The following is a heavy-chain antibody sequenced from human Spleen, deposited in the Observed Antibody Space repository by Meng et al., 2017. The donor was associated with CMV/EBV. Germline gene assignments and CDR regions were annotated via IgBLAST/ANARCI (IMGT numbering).Heavy chain of an antibody. J-gene: IGHJ4*02. CDR3: GTGGYYYGD. V-gene: IGHV3-15*01. CDR2: INTNAEGGTT. D-gene: IGHD3-10*01. Sequence: GGSMRLSCAAYGFSLGNTWISWVSQAPGKGLEWVGRINTNAEGGTTGFAAPVKGRFTISRDDSKNTVYLQMNSLDTEDTAVYFGGTGGYYYGDWGQGTLVTVSS. CDR1: GFSLGNTW.